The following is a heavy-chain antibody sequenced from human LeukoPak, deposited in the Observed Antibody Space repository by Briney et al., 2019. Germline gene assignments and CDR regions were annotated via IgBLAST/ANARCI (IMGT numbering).Heavy chain of an antibody. Sequence: VGSLRLSCAASGFTFSSYSMNWVRQAPGKGLQWVSYISSSSSTIYYADSVKGRFTISRDNAKNSLYLQMNSLRAEDTAVYYCAREGGQYCSSTSCYSEGFDYWGQGTLVTVSS. CDR2: ISSSSSTI. D-gene: IGHD2-2*02. CDR3: AREGGQYCSSTSCYSEGFDY. J-gene: IGHJ4*02. V-gene: IGHV3-48*01. CDR1: GFTFSSYS.